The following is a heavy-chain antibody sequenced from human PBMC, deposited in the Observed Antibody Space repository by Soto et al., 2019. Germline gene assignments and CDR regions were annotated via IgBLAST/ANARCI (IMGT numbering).Heavy chain of an antibody. CDR3: ESMEGEYNYYGLDV. Sequence: SGPTLVNPTETLTLTCSVSGFSLTNGRMGVSWIRQPPGKALEWLAHFFSDAERSYSTSMQSRLNMYKDSSGSQVVLTMTNMAPADTETYLCESMEGEYNYYGLDVWGHGIAVTVSS. D-gene: IGHD5-12*01. CDR2: FFSDAER. CDR1: GFSLTNGRMG. J-gene: IGHJ6*02. V-gene: IGHV2-26*01.